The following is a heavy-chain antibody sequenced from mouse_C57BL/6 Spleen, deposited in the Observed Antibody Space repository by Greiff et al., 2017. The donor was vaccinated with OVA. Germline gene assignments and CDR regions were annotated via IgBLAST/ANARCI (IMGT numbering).Heavy chain of an antibody. CDR3: ARANYGDWYFDV. CDR2: IYPGSGST. Sequence: VQLQQPGAELVKPGASVKMSCKASGYTFTSYWITWVKQRPGQGLEWIGDIYPGSGSTNYNEKFKSKATLTVDTSSSTAYMQLSSLPSEDSAVYDWARANYGDWYFDVWGTETTVTDSS. J-gene: IGHJ1*03. D-gene: IGHD1-2*01. V-gene: IGHV1-55*01. CDR1: GYTFTSYW.